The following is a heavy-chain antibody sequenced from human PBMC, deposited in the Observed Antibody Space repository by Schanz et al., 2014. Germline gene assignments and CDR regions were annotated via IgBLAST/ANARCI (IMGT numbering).Heavy chain of an antibody. CDR3: TSAVRATFGYFAY. J-gene: IGHJ4*02. CDR2: IKSKTDGGKT. Sequence: EVHLVESGGGLVKPGGSLRLSCAASGFTLSNAWMSWVRQAPGKGVEWVGRIKSKTDGGKTDFAAPVKGRFSISRDDSKNTLYLQMNSLKTEDTAVYYCTSAVRATFGYFAYWGQGTLLVTVSS. V-gene: IGHV3-15*01. CDR1: GFTLSNAW. D-gene: IGHD2-15*01.